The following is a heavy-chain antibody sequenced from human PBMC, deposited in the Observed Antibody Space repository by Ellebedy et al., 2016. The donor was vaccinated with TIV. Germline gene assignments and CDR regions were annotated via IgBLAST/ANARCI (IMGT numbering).Heavy chain of an antibody. CDR1: GYRVTAYR. D-gene: IGHD4-17*01. CDR3: ARERDNYGDSAYYIDY. CDR2: INTDKGDT. V-gene: IGHV1-18*01. J-gene: IGHJ4*02. Sequence: ASVKVSCXTSGYRVTAYRIVWVRQAPGQGLEWMGWINTDKGDTNYAQKFQGRVTLTTDTSSRTAFMELRSLRSDGTAVYYCARERDNYGDSAYYIDYWGQGTLVSV.